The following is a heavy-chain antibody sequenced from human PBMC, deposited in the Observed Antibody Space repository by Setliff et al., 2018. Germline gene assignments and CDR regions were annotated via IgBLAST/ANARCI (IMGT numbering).Heavy chain of an antibody. CDR1: GGSFSSFA. CDR3: AKPTQGQLALGA. J-gene: IGHJ5*02. Sequence: ASVKVSCKTAGGSFSSFAFSWVRQAPGQGLVWMGRIIPLFGTSSYAQEFQGRVTLSADESTTTAYLELRSLRDDDTAVYYCAKPTQGQLALGAWGQGTLVTVSS. D-gene: IGHD1-1*01. V-gene: IGHV1-69*13. CDR2: IIPLFGTS.